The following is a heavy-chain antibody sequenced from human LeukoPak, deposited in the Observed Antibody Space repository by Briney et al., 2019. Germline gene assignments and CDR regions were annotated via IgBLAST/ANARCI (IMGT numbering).Heavy chain of an antibody. D-gene: IGHD3-10*01. CDR1: GFAFSSYW. Sequence: PGGSLRLSCAASGFAFSSYWMTWVRQAPGKGLEWVANIKQDGSEKYYVDSVKGRFTISRDNAKNSLYLQMNSLRAEDTAVYYCARQRGSYSNDYWGQGTLVTVSS. CDR2: IKQDGSEK. J-gene: IGHJ4*02. V-gene: IGHV3-7*01. CDR3: ARQRGSYSNDY.